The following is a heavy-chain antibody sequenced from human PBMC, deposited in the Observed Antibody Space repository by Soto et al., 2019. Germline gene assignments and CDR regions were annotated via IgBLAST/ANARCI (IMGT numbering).Heavy chain of an antibody. Sequence: SETMSVTCTVAGGSISSYYWSWIRQTPGKGLEWIGYIYYSGSTNYNPSLKSRVTISVDTSKNQFSLKLSSVTAADTAVYYCARLPKTTVTYYFDYWGQGTLVTVSS. V-gene: IGHV4-59*08. J-gene: IGHJ4*02. CDR3: ARLPKTTVTYYFDY. CDR2: IYYSGST. CDR1: GGSISSYY. D-gene: IGHD4-17*01.